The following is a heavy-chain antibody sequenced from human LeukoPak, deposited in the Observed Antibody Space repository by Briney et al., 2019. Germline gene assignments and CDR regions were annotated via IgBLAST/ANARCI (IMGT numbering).Heavy chain of an antibody. CDR1: GGSISSGGYS. CDR2: IYHSGST. V-gene: IGHV4-30-2*01. J-gene: IGHJ4*02. Sequence: PSQTLSLTCAVSGGSISSGGYSWSWIRQPPGKGLEWIGYIYHSGSTYYNPSLKSRVTISVDRSKNQFSLKLSSVTAADTAAYYCARAPGVDTAEAFDYWGQGTLVTVSS. D-gene: IGHD5-18*01. CDR3: ARAPGVDTAEAFDY.